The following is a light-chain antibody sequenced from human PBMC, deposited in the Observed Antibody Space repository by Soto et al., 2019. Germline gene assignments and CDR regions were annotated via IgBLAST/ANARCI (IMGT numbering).Light chain of an antibody. CDR1: SSDVGSYNL. Sequence: QSALTQPASVSGSPGKSITISCTGTSSDVGSYNLVSWYQQHPGKAPKLMIYEGTKRPSGVSNRFSGSKSGTTASLTISGLQAEDEADYYCCSYAGSSTFVFGGGTKLTVL. CDR2: EGT. V-gene: IGLV2-23*03. J-gene: IGLJ2*01. CDR3: CSYAGSSTFV.